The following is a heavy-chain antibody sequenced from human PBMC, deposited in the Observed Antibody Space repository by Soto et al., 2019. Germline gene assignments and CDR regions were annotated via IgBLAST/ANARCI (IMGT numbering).Heavy chain of an antibody. D-gene: IGHD3-10*01. V-gene: IGHV3-64D*08. CDR3: VKRDHYGSGWFDP. CDR1: GFTFSSYA. Sequence: GGSLRLSCSASGFTFSSYAMHWVRQAPGKGLEYVSAISSNGGSTYYADSVKGRFTISRDNSKNTLYLQMSSLRAEDTAVYYCVKRDHYGSGWFDPWGQGTLVTVSS. J-gene: IGHJ5*02. CDR2: ISSNGGST.